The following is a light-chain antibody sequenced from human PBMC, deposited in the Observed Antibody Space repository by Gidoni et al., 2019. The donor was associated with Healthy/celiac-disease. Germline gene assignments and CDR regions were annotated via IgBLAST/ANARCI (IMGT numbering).Light chain of an antibody. J-gene: IGLJ2*01. CDR2: DDS. Sequence: SYVLTQPPSVSLAPGPPARITCGGNNIGSKSVHWYQQKPGQAPVLVVYDDSDRPSGIPERFSGSNSGNTATLTISRVEAGDEVDYYCQVWDSSSDHPGYVVFGGGTKLTVL. V-gene: IGLV3-21*02. CDR1: NIGSKS. CDR3: QVWDSSSDHPGYVV.